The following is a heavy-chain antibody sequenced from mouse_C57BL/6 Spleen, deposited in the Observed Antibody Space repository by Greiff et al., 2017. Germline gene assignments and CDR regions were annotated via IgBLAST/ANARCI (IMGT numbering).Heavy chain of an antibody. CDR3: ARPGSYYAYAMDY. Sequence: EVHLVESGGGLVKPGGSLKLSCAASGFTFSDYGMHWVRQAPEKGLEWVAYISSGSSTIYYADTVKGRFTISRDNAKNTLFLQMTSLRSEDTAMYYCARPGSYYAYAMDYWGQGTSVTVSS. CDR1: GFTFSDYG. D-gene: IGHD2-12*01. V-gene: IGHV5-17*01. J-gene: IGHJ4*01. CDR2: ISSGSSTI.